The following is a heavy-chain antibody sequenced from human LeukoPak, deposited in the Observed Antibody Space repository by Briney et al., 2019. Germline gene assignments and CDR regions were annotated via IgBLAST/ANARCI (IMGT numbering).Heavy chain of an antibody. CDR1: GLSLRTRGRG. CDR2: IDWDDDK. Sequence: SGPALVKPTQTFTLTCTFSGLSLRTRGRGVSWIRQPPGRALEWLARIDWDDDKYYSTSLKTRLPISKDTSKNQVVLTMTNMDPVDTATYYCARITAARLYAFDIWGQGTMVTVSS. J-gene: IGHJ3*02. D-gene: IGHD6-6*01. CDR3: ARITAARLYAFDI. V-gene: IGHV2-70*11.